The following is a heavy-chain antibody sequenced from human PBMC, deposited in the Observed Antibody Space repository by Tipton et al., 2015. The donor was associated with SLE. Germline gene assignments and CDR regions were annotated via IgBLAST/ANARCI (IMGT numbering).Heavy chain of an antibody. D-gene: IGHD6-13*01. CDR2: MYYSGNT. CDR3: ARQLIAALNWFDP. Sequence: TLSLTCTVSGVSISSRTYYWGWIRQPPGKGLEWIGSMYYSGNTYYNPSLKTRVTISVDTSKNQFSLKLSSVTAADTAVYYCARQLIAALNWFDPWGQGTPVTVSS. CDR1: GVSISSRTYY. J-gene: IGHJ5*02. V-gene: IGHV4-39*01.